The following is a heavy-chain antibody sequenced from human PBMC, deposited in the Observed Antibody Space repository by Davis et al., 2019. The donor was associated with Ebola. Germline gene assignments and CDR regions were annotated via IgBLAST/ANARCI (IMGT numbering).Heavy chain of an antibody. CDR2: INPNSGGT. Sequence: ASVKVSCKASGYTFTAYYMHWVRQAPGQGLEWMGWINPNSGGTNYGQKFQGWVTMTRDTSISTAYMELSRLKSDDTALYYCARSFGVVATTPPYYYYGMDVWGQGTTVTVSS. CDR1: GYTFTAYY. J-gene: IGHJ6*02. V-gene: IGHV1-2*04. D-gene: IGHD5-12*01. CDR3: ARSFGVVATTPPYYYYGMDV.